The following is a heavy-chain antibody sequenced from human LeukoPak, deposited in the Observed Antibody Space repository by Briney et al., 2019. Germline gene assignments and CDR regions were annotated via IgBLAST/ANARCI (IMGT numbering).Heavy chain of an antibody. V-gene: IGHV3-30*18. J-gene: IGHJ4*02. CDR3: AKSDYYDSSGHQGFFDY. CDR1: GFTFSSYG. D-gene: IGHD3-22*01. CDR2: ISYDGSNK. Sequence: GGSLRLSCAASGFTFSSYGMHWVRQAPGKGLEWVAVISYDGSNKYYADSVKGRITISRDNSKNTLYLQMNSLRAEDTAVYYCAKSDYYDSSGHQGFFDYWGQGTLVTVSS.